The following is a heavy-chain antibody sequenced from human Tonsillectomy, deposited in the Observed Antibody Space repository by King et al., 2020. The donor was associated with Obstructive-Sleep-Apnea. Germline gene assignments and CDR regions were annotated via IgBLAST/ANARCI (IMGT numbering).Heavy chain of an antibody. CDR3: ARTRSVGSPYTNAFFDS. Sequence: QLVQSGAEVKIPGSSVKVSCKSSVVTFTSYAISWVRQAPGQGLAWMGGILPLFGTTNYAQKFQGGVTITPDKSTSTAYMELSSLTSEDTAIYFCARTRSVGSPYTNAFFDSWGQGTRVIVSS. D-gene: IGHD1-26*01. V-gene: IGHV1-69*06. CDR1: VVTFTSYA. CDR2: ILPLFGTT. J-gene: IGHJ4*02.